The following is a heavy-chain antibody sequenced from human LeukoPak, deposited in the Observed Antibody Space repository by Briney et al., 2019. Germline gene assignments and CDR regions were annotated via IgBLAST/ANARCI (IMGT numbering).Heavy chain of an antibody. J-gene: IGHJ4*02. CDR1: GTSISSGAYS. V-gene: IGHV4-31*03. Sequence: SETLSLTCTVSGTSISSGAYSWSWVRQHPGEGLEWIAYIYYSGNTYYNPSLKRRVTISVDTPKNQFSLKLSSVTAADTAVYYCARTITIFGALGYFDYWGQGTLVTVSS. D-gene: IGHD3-3*01. CDR3: ARTITIFGALGYFDY. CDR2: IYYSGNT.